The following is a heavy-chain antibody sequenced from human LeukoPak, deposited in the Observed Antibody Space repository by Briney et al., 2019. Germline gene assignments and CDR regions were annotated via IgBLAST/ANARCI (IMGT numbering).Heavy chain of an antibody. D-gene: IGHD3-10*01. CDR2: IYHSGST. CDR3: ARGSITMVRGVIIPKFDY. V-gene: IGHV4-4*02. Sequence: SVTLSLTCAVSGGSISSSNWWSWVRQPPGKGLEWIGEIYHSGSTNYNPSLKSRVTISVDKSKNQFSLKLSSVTAADTAVYYCARGSITMVRGVIIPKFDYWGQGTLATVSS. CDR1: GGSISSSNW. J-gene: IGHJ4*02.